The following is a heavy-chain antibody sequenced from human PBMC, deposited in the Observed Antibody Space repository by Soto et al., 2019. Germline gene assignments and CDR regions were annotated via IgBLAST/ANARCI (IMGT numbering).Heavy chain of an antibody. D-gene: IGHD6-19*01. Sequence: EVQLVESGGGLIQPGGSLRLSCAASGFTVSSKYMTWVRQAPGKGLEWVSVIYGGGTTYYADSVKGRFTISRDNSKNTLYLQWHSLRAEDTAVYYCVQTTGWPGFDFWGQGTLVTVSS. V-gene: IGHV3-53*01. CDR3: VQTTGWPGFDF. J-gene: IGHJ4*02. CDR1: GFTVSSKY. CDR2: IYGGGTT.